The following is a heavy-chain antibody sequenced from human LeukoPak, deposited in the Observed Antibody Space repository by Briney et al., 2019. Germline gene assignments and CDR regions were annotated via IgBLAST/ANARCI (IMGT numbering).Heavy chain of an antibody. CDR2: MKPNSGNT. CDR1: GYTFTSYD. D-gene: IGHD6-6*01. J-gene: IGHJ3*02. V-gene: IGHV1-8*03. Sequence: ASVKVSCKASGYTFTSYDINWGRQATGQGLEWMGWMKPNSGNTGYAQKFQGRVTITRNTSISTAYMELSSLRSEDTAVYYCARGPPYSSSSMDIWGQGTMVTVSS. CDR3: ARGPPYSSSSMDI.